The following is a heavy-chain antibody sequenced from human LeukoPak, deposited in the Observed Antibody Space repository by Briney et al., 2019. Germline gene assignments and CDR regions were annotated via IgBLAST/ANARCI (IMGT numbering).Heavy chain of an antibody. CDR2: ISSSSSYI. J-gene: IGHJ6*04. Sequence: PGGFLRLSCAASGFTFSSYNMNWVRQAPGKGLEWVSSISSSSSYIYYADSVRGRFTISRDNAKNSLYLQMNSLRAEDTAVYYCAELGITMIGGVWGKGTTVTISS. CDR1: GFTFSSYN. D-gene: IGHD3-10*02. CDR3: AELGITMIGGV. V-gene: IGHV3-21*01.